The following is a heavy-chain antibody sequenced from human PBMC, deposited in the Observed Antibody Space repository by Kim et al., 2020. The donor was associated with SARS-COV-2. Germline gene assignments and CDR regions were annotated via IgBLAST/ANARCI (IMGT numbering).Heavy chain of an antibody. D-gene: IGHD4-17*01. J-gene: IGHJ4*02. V-gene: IGHV3-11*06. Sequence: VKGRFTISRDNAKNSLYLQMNRLRAEDTAVYYCARARYYGGQTFGWSFDYWGQGTLVTVSS. CDR3: ARARYYGGQTFGWSFDY.